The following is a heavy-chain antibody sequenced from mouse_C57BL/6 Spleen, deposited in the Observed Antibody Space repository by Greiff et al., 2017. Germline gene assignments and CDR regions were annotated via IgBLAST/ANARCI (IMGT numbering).Heavy chain of an antibody. V-gene: IGHV1-81*01. Sequence: QVQLQQSGAELARPRASVKLSCKASGYTFTSYGISWVKQRTGQGLEWIGEIYPRSGNTYYNEKVKGKATLTAYKSSSTAYMELRSLTSEDAAVCFCARGELWGQGTTLTVSS. CDR3: ARGEL. CDR1: GYTFTSYG. J-gene: IGHJ2*01. CDR2: IYPRSGNT.